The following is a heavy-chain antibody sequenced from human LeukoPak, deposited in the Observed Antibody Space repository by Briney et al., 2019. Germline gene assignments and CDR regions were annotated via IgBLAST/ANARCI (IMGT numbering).Heavy chain of an antibody. Sequence: GGSLRLSCAASGFTFSDTWMHWVRQAPGEGLVWVSRIRSDGSDTRYAESVKGRFTISRDNAKNTLYLQMNSLRAEDTAVYYCAKDSRHLSSTRGGLKESRGGFSDYWGQGTLVTVSS. J-gene: IGHJ4*02. D-gene: IGHD6-13*01. CDR1: GFTFSDTW. V-gene: IGHV3-74*01. CDR3: AKDSRHLSSTRGGLKESRGGFSDY. CDR2: IRSDGSDT.